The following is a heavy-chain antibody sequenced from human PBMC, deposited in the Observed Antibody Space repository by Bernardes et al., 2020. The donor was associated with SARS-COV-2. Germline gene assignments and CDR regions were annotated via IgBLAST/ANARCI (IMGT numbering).Heavy chain of an antibody. J-gene: IGHJ3*02. CDR2: IYYSGST. V-gene: IGHV4-39*07. D-gene: IGHD3-16*01. Sequence: SETLSLTCTVSGCSISSSSYYWVWLRPPPGKALEWLISIYYSGSTYYNPSLNSLTTISVDTSKNQFSLKLSSVTAADTAVYYCARDGGSWAHDAFDIGGQETMVTVSS. CDR3: ARDGGSWAHDAFDI. CDR1: GCSISSSSYY.